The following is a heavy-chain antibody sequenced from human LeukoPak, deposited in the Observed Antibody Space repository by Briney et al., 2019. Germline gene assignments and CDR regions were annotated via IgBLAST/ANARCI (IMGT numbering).Heavy chain of an antibody. J-gene: IGHJ3*02. D-gene: IGHD4-17*01. CDR2: VYRRGST. CDR1: DDSISSNYC. Sequence: PSETLSLTCAFSDDSISSNYCWRWVRQFPGKGLEWIGEVYRRGSTSYNPSLKSRVVTSIDKSKNQYSLNLNSVTAADTAMYYCGRHAYGDSSAAFDIWGQGTMVIVSS. V-gene: IGHV4-4*02. CDR3: GRHAYGDSSAAFDI.